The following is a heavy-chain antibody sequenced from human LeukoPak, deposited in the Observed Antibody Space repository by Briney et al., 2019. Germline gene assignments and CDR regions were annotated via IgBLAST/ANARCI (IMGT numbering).Heavy chain of an antibody. CDR2: IYYSGST. CDR1: GASISSSSYY. V-gene: IGHV4-39*07. CDR3: ARAIHYDSSGYYFRPGYWFDP. Sequence: SETLSLICTVSGASISSSSYYWGWIRQPPGKGLEWTGSIYYSGSTYYNPSLKSRVTISVDTSKNQFYLKLSSVTAADTAVYYCARAIHYDSSGYYFRPGYWFDPWGQGTLVPVSS. D-gene: IGHD3-22*01. J-gene: IGHJ5*02.